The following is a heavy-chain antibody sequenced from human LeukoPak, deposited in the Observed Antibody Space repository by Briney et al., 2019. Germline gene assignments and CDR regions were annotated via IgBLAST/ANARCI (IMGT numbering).Heavy chain of an antibody. CDR2: INHSGST. Sequence: SETLSLTCAVYGGSFSGYYWSWIRQLPGKGLEWIGEINHSGSTNYNPSLKSRVTISVDTSKNQFSLKLSSVTAADTAVYYCASTIAGGYDPHDYWGQGTLVTVSS. J-gene: IGHJ4*02. V-gene: IGHV4-34*01. CDR1: GGSFSGYY. CDR3: ASTIAGGYDPHDY. D-gene: IGHD5-12*01.